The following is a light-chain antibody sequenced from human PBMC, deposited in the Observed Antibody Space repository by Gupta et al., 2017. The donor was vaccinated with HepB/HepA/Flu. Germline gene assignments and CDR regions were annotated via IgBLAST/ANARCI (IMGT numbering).Light chain of an antibody. V-gene: IGLV3-9*01. J-gene: IGLJ3*02. CDR2: RDS. CDR1: NIGSKN. CDR3: QVWDSSTWV. Sequence: SYELTPPLSVSVALGQTARITCGGNNIGSKNVHWYQQKPGQAPVLVIYRDSNRPSGIPERFSGSNSGNTATLTISRAQTGDEADYYCQVWDSSTWVFGGGTKLTVL.